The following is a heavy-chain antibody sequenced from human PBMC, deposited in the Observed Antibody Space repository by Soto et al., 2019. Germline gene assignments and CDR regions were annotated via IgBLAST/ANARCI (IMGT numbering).Heavy chain of an antibody. CDR3: ARGYDDFWGGYYPPNYYYGRDV. D-gene: IGHD3-3*01. V-gene: IGHV3-30-3*01. J-gene: IGHJ6*02. CDR2: ISYDGGNT. CDR1: GFTFSSYD. Sequence: QVQLVESGGGVVQPGGSLRLSCAASGFTFSSYDMHWVRQAPGKGLEGVAVISYDGGNTYYADAVKGRFTIPRDNSKHTLYRQMNSLRAEVTAVYYCARGYDDFWGGYYPPNYYYGRDVWGGGTTVT.